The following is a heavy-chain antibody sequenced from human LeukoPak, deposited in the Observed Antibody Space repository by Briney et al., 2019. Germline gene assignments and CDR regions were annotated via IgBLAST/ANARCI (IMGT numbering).Heavy chain of an antibody. D-gene: IGHD3-22*01. V-gene: IGHV3-33*06. Sequence: GGSLRLSCAASGFTFSSYGMHWVRQAPGKGLEWVAVIWYDGSNKYYADSVKGRFTISRDNSKNTLYLQMNSLRAEDTAVYYCAKASGDSSGCYFQHWGQGTLVTVSS. J-gene: IGHJ1*01. CDR1: GFTFSSYG. CDR3: AKASGDSSGCYFQH. CDR2: IWYDGSNK.